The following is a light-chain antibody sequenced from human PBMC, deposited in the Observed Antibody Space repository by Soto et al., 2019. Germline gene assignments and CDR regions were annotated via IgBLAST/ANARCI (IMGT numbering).Light chain of an antibody. V-gene: IGKV3-15*01. Sequence: EIVMTQSPATLSVSPGERATLSCRASQSVSNNLAWYQKKPGQAPRLLIYGASTRATAIPARFSGSGSGTEFTLNISGLQSEDFAFYYCQQYNNWWTFGQGTRVDIK. J-gene: IGKJ1*01. CDR1: QSVSNN. CDR2: GAS. CDR3: QQYNNWWT.